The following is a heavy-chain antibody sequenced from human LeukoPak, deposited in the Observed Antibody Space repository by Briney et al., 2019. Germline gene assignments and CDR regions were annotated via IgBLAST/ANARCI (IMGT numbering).Heavy chain of an antibody. V-gene: IGHV4-34*01. J-gene: IGHJ6*03. CDR2: INQSGRT. Sequence: SETLSLTCTVYGGSFSGYCWTWIRQPPGEGLEWIGEINQSGRTIYDQSLKGRVTISVDTSKSQFSLILTSVTAADSAVYYCARPHINSGRYYYMDVWGKGTTVTVSS. CDR1: GGSFSGYC. CDR3: ARPHINSGRYYYMDV. D-gene: IGHD1-26*01.